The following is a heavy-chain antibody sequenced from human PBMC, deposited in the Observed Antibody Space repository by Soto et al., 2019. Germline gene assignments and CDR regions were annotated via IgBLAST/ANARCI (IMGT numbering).Heavy chain of an antibody. V-gene: IGHV3-30*18. CDR2: ISYDGSNK. J-gene: IGHJ4*02. Sequence: GGSLRLSCAASGFTFSSYGMHWVRQAPGKGLEWVAVISYDGSNKYYADSVKGRFTISRDNSKNTLYLQMNSLRAEDTAVYYCAKTLDGYYDYIWGSYRKGSDYWGQGTLVTVSS. D-gene: IGHD3-16*02. CDR1: GFTFSSYG. CDR3: AKTLDGYYDYIWGSYRKGSDY.